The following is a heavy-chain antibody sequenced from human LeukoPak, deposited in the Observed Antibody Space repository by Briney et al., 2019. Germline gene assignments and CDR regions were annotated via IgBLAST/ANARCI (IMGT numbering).Heavy chain of an antibody. Sequence: PETPSLTCAVYGGSSGGHYFGGVCQRPGEGLGRIGEIYHRGSTNYNPSLKSRVTIAVDTSKNQFSLKLSSVTAADTAVYYCARGDEYSSVPWYYHYMDVWGKGTTVTVSS. CDR2: IYHRGST. CDR3: ARGDEYSSVPWYYHYMDV. V-gene: IGHV4-34*01. CDR1: GGSSGGHY. D-gene: IGHD6-6*01. J-gene: IGHJ6*03.